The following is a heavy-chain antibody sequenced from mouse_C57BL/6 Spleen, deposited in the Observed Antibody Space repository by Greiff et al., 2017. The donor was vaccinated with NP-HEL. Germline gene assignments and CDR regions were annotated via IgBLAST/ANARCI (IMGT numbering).Heavy chain of an antibody. J-gene: IGHJ4*01. CDR3: ASIMDY. V-gene: IGHV5-6*01. CDR1: GFTFSSYG. Sequence: EVQLVESGGDLVKPGGSLKLSCAASGFTFSSYGMSWVRQTPDKRLEWVATISSGGSYTYYPDSVKGRFTISRDNAKNTLYLQMSSLKSEDTAMYYCASIMDYWGQGTSVTVSS. CDR2: ISSGGSYT.